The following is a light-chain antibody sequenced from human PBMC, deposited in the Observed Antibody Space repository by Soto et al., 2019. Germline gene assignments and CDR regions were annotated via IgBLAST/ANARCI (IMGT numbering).Light chain of an antibody. V-gene: IGKV1-5*03. CDR1: QSISSG. CDR3: QQYNSYSWT. CDR2: KWS. Sequence: DIQMTQSPSTLSASVGDRVTITCRASQSISSGLAWYQQKPGKAPKLLIYKWSNLKSGVPSRFSGSGSGTEFTLTISSLQPDDFATYYCQQYNSYSWTVGQGTKVEIK. J-gene: IGKJ1*01.